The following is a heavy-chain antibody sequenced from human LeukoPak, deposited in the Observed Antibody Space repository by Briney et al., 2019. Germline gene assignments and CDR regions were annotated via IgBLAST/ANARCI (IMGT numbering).Heavy chain of an antibody. CDR3: AKARDSSRGYQSGGFDS. D-gene: IGHD5-12*01. Sequence: SETLSLSCTVSGGSITGGSYYWSWIRQPAGKGLEWIGRIFASGGTAYNPSLNGRVALSVDTSKNQFSLYMRSVTAADTAVYYGAKARDSSRGYQSGGFDSWGDGDLLSVSS. CDR1: GGSITGGSYY. J-gene: IGHJ5*01. V-gene: IGHV4-61*02. CDR2: IFASGGT.